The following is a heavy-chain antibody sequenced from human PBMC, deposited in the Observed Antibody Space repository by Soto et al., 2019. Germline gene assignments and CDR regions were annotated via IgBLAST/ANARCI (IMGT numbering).Heavy chain of an antibody. D-gene: IGHD6-19*01. J-gene: IGHJ4*02. CDR3: VKGLNIDYNSAWFYFDY. CDR1: GFQFDDYT. Sequence: EVRLVESGGDWVQPGRSLRLSCAASGFQFDDYTMNWVRQTPGRGLEWVSRISWSGLRMEYRDSVRGRCIISRDNAKNALHLQMNSLRLEDTALYYCVKGLNIDYNSAWFYFDYWGQGTVLTVSS. V-gene: IGHV3-9*01. CDR2: ISWSGLRM.